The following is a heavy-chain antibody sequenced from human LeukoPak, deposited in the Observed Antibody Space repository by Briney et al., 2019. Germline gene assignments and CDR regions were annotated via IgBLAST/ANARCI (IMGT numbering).Heavy chain of an antibody. CDR2: INPNSGET. D-gene: IGHD4-11*01. CDR1: GYTFSDYY. V-gene: IGHV1-2*02. J-gene: IGHJ4*02. Sequence: ASVKVSCKTSGYTFSDYYMHWVRQAPGQGLEWMGWINPNSGETKSAQKFQGRVTMTGDTSISTAYMELRRVTSDDTAVYYCARDRDYSNTERGFDYWGQGTLVTVSS. CDR3: ARDRDYSNTERGFDY.